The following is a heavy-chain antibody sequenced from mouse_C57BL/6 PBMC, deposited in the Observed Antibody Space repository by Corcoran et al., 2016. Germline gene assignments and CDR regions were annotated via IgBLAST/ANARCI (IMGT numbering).Heavy chain of an antibody. V-gene: IGHV9-3*01. J-gene: IGHJ4*01. D-gene: IGHD2-4*01. CDR2: INTYSGVP. Sequence: QIQLVQSGPELKKPGETVKISCKASGYTFTTYGMSWVKQAPGKGLKWMGWINTYSGVPTYADDFKGRFAFSLETSASTTYLQINNLKNEDTATYFCARRGMITTVYYYAMDYWGQGTSVTVSA. CDR3: ARRGMITTVYYYAMDY. CDR1: GYTFTTYG.